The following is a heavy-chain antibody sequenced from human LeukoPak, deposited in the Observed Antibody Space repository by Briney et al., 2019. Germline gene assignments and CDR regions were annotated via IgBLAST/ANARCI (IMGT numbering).Heavy chain of an antibody. V-gene: IGHV4-59*11. CDR3: AREDWYFDL. Sequence: PSETLSLTCTVSGGSIGSHYWTWIRQPPGKGLEWIGYISYIGSTNYNPSLKSRVTISLDTSKNQFFLKLTSVTAADTAVYYCAREDWYFDLWGRGTLVTVSS. J-gene: IGHJ2*01. CDR2: ISYIGST. CDR1: GGSIGSHY.